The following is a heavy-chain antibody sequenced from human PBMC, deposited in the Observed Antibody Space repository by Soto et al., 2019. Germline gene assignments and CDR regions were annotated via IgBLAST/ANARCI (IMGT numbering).Heavy chain of an antibody. V-gene: IGHV3-23*01. D-gene: IGHD6-19*01. CDR1: GFTFSTYA. CDR2: ISGPAGST. J-gene: IGHJ4*02. CDR3: TKEHREPYATGWYCFES. Sequence: EVQLLESGGGLVQPGGSLRLSCAASGFTFSTYAMNWVRQAPGKGLEWVSTISGPAGSTYYADSVKGRFSISRDNSKNTLWLQMNALRAEDTDISYCTKEHREPYATGWYCFESWGQGSLVTVSS.